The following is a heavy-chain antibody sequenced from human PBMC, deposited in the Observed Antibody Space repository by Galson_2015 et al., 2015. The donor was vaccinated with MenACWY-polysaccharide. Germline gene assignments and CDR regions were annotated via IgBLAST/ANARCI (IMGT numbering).Heavy chain of an antibody. CDR2: ISSLANYL. V-gene: IGHV3-21*01. Sequence: SLRLSCAASGFTFDNYNMNWVRQAPGKGLEWVSSISSLANYLYYGDSVKGRFIISRDNAKNSLFLQMNGLTGEDTAVYYCARGYCSSNECYPHYGLDYWGQGALITVSS. CDR1: GFTFDNYN. J-gene: IGHJ4*02. CDR3: ARGYCSSNECYPHYGLDY. D-gene: IGHD2-2*01.